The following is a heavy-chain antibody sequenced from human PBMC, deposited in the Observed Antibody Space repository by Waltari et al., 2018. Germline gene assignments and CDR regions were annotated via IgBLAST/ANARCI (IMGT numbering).Heavy chain of an antibody. CDR1: GFTFSSYW. CDR3: AKLTSHYDFWSGYPYYYYYMDV. D-gene: IGHD3-3*01. CDR2: IKQDGSEK. J-gene: IGHJ6*03. Sequence: EVQLVESGGGLVQPGGSLRLSCAASGFTFSSYWMSWVRQAPGKGLEWVANIKQDGSEKYYVDSEKGRFTISRDNAKNSLYLQMNSLRAEDTAVYYCAKLTSHYDFWSGYPYYYYYMDVWGKGTTVTVSS. V-gene: IGHV3-7*01.